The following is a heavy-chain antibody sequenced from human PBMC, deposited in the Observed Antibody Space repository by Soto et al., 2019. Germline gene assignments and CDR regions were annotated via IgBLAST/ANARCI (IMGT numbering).Heavy chain of an antibody. CDR3: AREQNYGSGSYDY. Sequence: GGSLRLSCAASGFTFSNAWMNWVRQAPGKGLEWVALISYAERNKYYADSVKGRFTISRDNSKNTLYLQMNSLRGDDTAVYYCAREQNYGSGSYDYWGQGTLVTVSS. CDR1: GFTFSNAW. J-gene: IGHJ4*02. V-gene: IGHV3-30*03. CDR2: ISYAERNK. D-gene: IGHD3-10*01.